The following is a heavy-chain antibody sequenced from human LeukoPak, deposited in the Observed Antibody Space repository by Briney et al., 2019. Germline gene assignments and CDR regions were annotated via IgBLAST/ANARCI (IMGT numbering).Heavy chain of an antibody. CDR3: ARRSTGTGPFDY. V-gene: IGHV4-59*08. CDR1: GGSISSYY. D-gene: IGHD1-1*01. Sequence: PSETLSLTCTVSGGSISSYYWSWIRQPPGKGLEWIAYIYYRGSTNYNPSLKSRVTISVDTPKNQFSLKLSSVTAADTAVYYCARRSTGTGPFDYWGQGTLVTVSS. J-gene: IGHJ4*02. CDR2: IYYRGST.